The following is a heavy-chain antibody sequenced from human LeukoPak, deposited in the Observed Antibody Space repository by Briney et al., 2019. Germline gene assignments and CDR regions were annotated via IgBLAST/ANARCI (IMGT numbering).Heavy chain of an antibody. D-gene: IGHD6-13*01. Sequence: SETLSLTCTVSGGSISSGGYYWSWIRQPPGKGLEWIGYIYHSGSTYYNPSLKSRVTISVDRSKNQFSLKLSSVTAADTAVYYCARTTITAAGTYYFDYWGQGTLVTVSS. CDR2: IYHSGST. V-gene: IGHV4-30-2*01. CDR3: ARTTITAAGTYYFDY. J-gene: IGHJ4*02. CDR1: GGSISSGGYY.